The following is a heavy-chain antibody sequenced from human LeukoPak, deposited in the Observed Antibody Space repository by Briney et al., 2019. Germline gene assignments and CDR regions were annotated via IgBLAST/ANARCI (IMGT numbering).Heavy chain of an antibody. V-gene: IGHV3-23*01. Sequence: GGSLRLSCAASGFTFNNYAMTWVRQAPEKGLEWVSSISGDGVRTYYADSVRGRFTISRDNSKNTLYLQMSSLRAEDTAVYYCASRNYHASGHYGIAYWGQGTLVTVSS. J-gene: IGHJ4*02. CDR2: ISGDGVRT. CDR3: ASRNYHASGHYGIAY. CDR1: GFTFNNYA. D-gene: IGHD3-22*01.